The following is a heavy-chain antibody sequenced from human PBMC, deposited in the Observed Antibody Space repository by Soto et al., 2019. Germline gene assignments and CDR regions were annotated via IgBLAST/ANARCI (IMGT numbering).Heavy chain of an antibody. J-gene: IGHJ6*02. V-gene: IGHV4-31*03. D-gene: IGHD3-10*01. Sequence: SLSLPCTVSGGSISSGGDYWSCIRQHPGKGLEWIGYIYYSGSTYYNPSLKSRVTISVDTSKNQFSQKQSSVTAADTAVYYCARHPYYYGSGSYYNRKGYYGMDVWGQGTTVTVSS. CDR2: IYYSGST. CDR3: ARHPYYYGSGSYYNRKGYYGMDV. CDR1: GGSISSGGDY.